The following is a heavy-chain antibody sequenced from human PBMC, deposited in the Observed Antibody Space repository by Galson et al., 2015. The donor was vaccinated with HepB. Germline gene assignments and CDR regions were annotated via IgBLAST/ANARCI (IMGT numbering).Heavy chain of an antibody. Sequence: SLRLSCAASGFTFSSYAMSWVRQAPGEGLEWVSAISGSGGSTFYAGSVKGRFTISRDNSKNTLYLQTSSLRAEDTAVYYCAKDRLFLNYWGQGTLVTVSS. D-gene: IGHD2-21*01. J-gene: IGHJ4*02. V-gene: IGHV3-23*01. CDR2: ISGSGGST. CDR1: GFTFSSYA. CDR3: AKDRLFLNY.